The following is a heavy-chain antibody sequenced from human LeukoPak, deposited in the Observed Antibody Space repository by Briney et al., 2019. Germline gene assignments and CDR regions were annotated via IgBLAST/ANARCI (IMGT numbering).Heavy chain of an antibody. CDR3: ARELEGLNTWAFDI. V-gene: IGHV1-18*01. Sequence: ASVKVSCKASGYTFTSYGISWVRQAPGQGLEWMGWISAYNGNTNYAQKFQGRVTITADESTSTAYMELSSLRSEDTAVYYCARELEGLNTWAFDIWGQGTMVTVSS. CDR2: ISAYNGNT. D-gene: IGHD2-2*02. J-gene: IGHJ3*02. CDR1: GYTFTSYG.